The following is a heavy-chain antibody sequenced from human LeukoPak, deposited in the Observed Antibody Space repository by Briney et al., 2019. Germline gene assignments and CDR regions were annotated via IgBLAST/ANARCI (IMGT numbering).Heavy chain of an antibody. Sequence: SETLSLTCAVYGGSFSGYYWSWIRQPPGKGLEWIGEINHSGSTNYNPSLKSRVTISVDTSKNQFSLKLRSVTAADTAVYYCARGGANDYIWGSYRSNWFDPWGQGTLVTVSS. D-gene: IGHD3-16*02. CDR2: INHSGST. CDR3: ARGGANDYIWGSYRSNWFDP. J-gene: IGHJ5*02. V-gene: IGHV4-34*01. CDR1: GGSFSGYY.